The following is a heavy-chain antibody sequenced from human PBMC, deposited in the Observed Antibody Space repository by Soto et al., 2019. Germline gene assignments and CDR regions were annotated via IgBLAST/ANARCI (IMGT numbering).Heavy chain of an antibody. D-gene: IGHD6-19*01. CDR2: IYYSGST. CDR3: ARSWSSGWSVLDY. J-gene: IGHJ4*02. CDR1: GGSISSYY. V-gene: IGHV4-59*12. Sequence: SETLSLTCTVSGGSISSYYWSWIRQPPGEGLEWIGYIYYSGSTNYNPSLKSRVTISVDTSKNQFSLKLTSVTAADTAVYYCARSWSSGWSVLDYWGQGTLVTVSS.